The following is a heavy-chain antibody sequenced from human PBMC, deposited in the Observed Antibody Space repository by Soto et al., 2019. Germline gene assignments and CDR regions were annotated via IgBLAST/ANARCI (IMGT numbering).Heavy chain of an antibody. Sequence: QVQLVQSGAEVKKPGSSVKVSCKASGGTFSSYTISWVRQAPGQGLEWMGRIIPILGIANYAQKFQGRVTITADKSTSTAYMELSSLRSEDTAVYYCAGVDILTGRSNFDYYYGMDVWGQGTTVTVSS. CDR1: GGTFSSYT. CDR3: AGVDILTGRSNFDYYYGMDV. CDR2: IIPILGIA. J-gene: IGHJ6*02. V-gene: IGHV1-69*02. D-gene: IGHD3-9*01.